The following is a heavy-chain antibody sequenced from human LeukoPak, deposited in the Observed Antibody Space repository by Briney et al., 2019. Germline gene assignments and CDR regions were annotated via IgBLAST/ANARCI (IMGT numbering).Heavy chain of an antibody. CDR2: IIPIFGTA. V-gene: IGHV1-69*13. CDR1: GGTFSGYA. J-gene: IGHJ5*02. CDR3: ARDYYGSGSYYEGPFDP. Sequence: SVKVSCKASGGTFSGYAISWVRQAPGQGLEWMGGIIPIFGTANYAQKFQGRVTITADESTSTAYMELSSLRSEDTAVYYCARDYYGSGSYYEGPFDPWGQGTLVTVSS. D-gene: IGHD3-10*01.